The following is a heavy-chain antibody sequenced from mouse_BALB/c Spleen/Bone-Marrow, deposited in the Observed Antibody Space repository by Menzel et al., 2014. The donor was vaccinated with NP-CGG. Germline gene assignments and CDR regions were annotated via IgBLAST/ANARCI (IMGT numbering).Heavy chain of an antibody. CDR3: ARHRADYYAMDY. Sequence: EVKLVESGGDLVKPGGSLKLSCAASGFTFSSYGMSWVRQTPDKRLEWVATISSGDSYTYYPDSVKGRFTISRGNAKNTLYLLMSSLKSEDTAMYYCARHRADYYAMDYWGQGTSVTVSS. CDR1: GFTFSSYG. V-gene: IGHV5-6*01. CDR2: ISSGDSYT. J-gene: IGHJ4*01.